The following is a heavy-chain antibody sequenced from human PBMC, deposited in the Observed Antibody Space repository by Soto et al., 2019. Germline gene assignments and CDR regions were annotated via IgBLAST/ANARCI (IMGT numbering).Heavy chain of an antibody. V-gene: IGHV3-48*03. D-gene: IGHD3-10*01. Sequence: EVQLVESGGGLVQPGGSLRLSCAASGFTFSSYEMNWVRQAPGKGLEWVSYISSSGSTIYYADSVKGRFIISRDNAKNSLYRQMNSLRAEDTAVYYCARGKYYYACWGQGTLVTVSS. CDR1: GFTFSSYE. CDR2: ISSSGSTI. J-gene: IGHJ4*02. CDR3: ARGKYYYAC.